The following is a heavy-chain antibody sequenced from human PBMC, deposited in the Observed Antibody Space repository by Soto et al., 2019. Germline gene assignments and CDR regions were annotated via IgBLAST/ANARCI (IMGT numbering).Heavy chain of an antibody. J-gene: IGHJ3*02. CDR1: GGSISSYY. CDR3: ARDPYYYDSSGYYIVVAFDI. Sequence: QVQLQESGPGLVKPSETLCLTCTVSGGSISSYYWSWIRQPAGKGLEWIGRIYTSGSTNYNPSLKSRVTMSVDTSKNQFSLKLSSVTAADTAVYYCARDPYYYDSSGYYIVVAFDIWGQGTMVTVSS. CDR2: IYTSGST. D-gene: IGHD3-22*01. V-gene: IGHV4-4*07.